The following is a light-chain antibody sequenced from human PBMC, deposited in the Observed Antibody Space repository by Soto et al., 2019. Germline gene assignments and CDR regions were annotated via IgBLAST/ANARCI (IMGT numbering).Light chain of an antibody. CDR2: KAS. CDR3: QHYNSYSEA. CDR1: HTISSW. V-gene: IGKV1-5*03. J-gene: IGKJ1*01. Sequence: DIQMTQSPSTLSASVGDRVTITCRASHTISSWLAWYQQKPGKAPKLLIYKASTLKSGVPSRFSGSGSGTEFTLTISSLQPDDFATYYCQHYNSYSEAFGQGTKVDIK.